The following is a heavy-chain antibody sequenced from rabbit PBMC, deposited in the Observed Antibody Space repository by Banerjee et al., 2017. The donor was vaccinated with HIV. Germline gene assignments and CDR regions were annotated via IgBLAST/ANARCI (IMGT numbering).Heavy chain of an antibody. J-gene: IGHJ4*01. CDR3: ARGYTYDYGVYAYATDGWSGYGL. V-gene: IGHV1S40*01. CDR2: IYAGNSVTT. D-gene: IGHD6-1*01. Sequence: QSLEESGGGLVKPGASLTLTCKASGFSFSSSYCMCWVRQAPGKGLEWIACIYAGNSVTTWYASWAKGRFTISKTSSTTVTLQMTSLTAADTATYFCARGYTYDYGVYAYATDGWSGYGLWGQGTLVTVS. CDR1: GFSFSSSYC.